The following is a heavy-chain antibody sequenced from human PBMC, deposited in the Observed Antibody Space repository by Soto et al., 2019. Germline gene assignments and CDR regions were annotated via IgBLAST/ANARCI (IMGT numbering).Heavy chain of an antibody. Sequence: SETLSLTCTVSGGSISSSSYYWGWIRQPPGKGLEWIGSIYYSGSTYYNPSLKSRVTTSVDTSKNQFSLKLSSVTAADTAVYYCARVGYCSGGSCYSAPVDYWGQGALVTVSS. CDR3: ARVGYCSGGSCYSAPVDY. J-gene: IGHJ4*02. CDR2: IYYSGST. V-gene: IGHV4-39*01. D-gene: IGHD2-15*01. CDR1: GGSISSSSYY.